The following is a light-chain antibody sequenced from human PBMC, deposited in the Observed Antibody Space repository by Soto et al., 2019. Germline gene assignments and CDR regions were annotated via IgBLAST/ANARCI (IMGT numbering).Light chain of an antibody. V-gene: IGKV1-12*01. CDR2: AAS. CDR1: ERINTY. Sequence: IQMTQSPYTLSASVGDRVTITRLASERINTYLAWYQQKPGKAPKLLIYAASSLQSGVPSRFSGSGSGTDFTLTISSLQPEDFATYYCQQANSFPWTFGQGTKVDIK. CDR3: QQANSFPWT. J-gene: IGKJ1*01.